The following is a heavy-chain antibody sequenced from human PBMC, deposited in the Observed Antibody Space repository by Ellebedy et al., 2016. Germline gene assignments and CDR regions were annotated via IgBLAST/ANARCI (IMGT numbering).Heavy chain of an antibody. J-gene: IGHJ4*02. CDR3: ARGGATVTTMEDY. V-gene: IGHV3-74*01. CDR2: ISSAGMTT. CDR1: GFTFSSHW. D-gene: IGHD4-17*01. Sequence: GGSLRLSCAASGFTFSSHWMHWVRQAPGKGLVWVSRISSAGMTTDYADSVKGRFTISRDNAKNTLYLQMNSLRPEDTAVYYCARGGATVTTMEDYWGQGTLVTVSS.